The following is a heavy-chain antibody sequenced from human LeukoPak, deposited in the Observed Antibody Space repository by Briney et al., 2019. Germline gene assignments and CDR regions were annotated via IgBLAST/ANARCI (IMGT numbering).Heavy chain of an antibody. D-gene: IGHD3-10*01. CDR1: GGSTSSYY. V-gene: IGHV4-4*07. CDR3: ARAHYGSGSYYPYYYMDV. Sequence: SETLSLTCTVSGGSTSSYYWSWIRQPAGKGLKWIGRIYTSGSTNYNPSLKSRVTISVDTSKNQFSLKLSSVTAADTAVYYCARAHYGSGSYYPYYYMDVWGKGTTVTISS. CDR2: IYTSGST. J-gene: IGHJ6*03.